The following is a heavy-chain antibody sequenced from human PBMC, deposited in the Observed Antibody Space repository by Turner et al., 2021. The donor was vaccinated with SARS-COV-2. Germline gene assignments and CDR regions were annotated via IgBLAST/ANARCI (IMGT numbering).Heavy chain of an antibody. J-gene: IGHJ6*02. Sequence: LQLQESGPGLGKPSETPSLTCTVPGGSLSSSSYYWGWLRQPPGKGLEWIGSSSYSGSTYYNPSLKSRVTISVDTSKNQFYLKLSSVTAADTAVDYCARQRLVVVPAAIINGMDVWGQGTTVTVSS. CDR2: SSYSGST. D-gene: IGHD2-2*01. V-gene: IGHV4-39*01. CDR3: ARQRLVVVPAAIINGMDV. CDR1: GGSLSSSSYY.